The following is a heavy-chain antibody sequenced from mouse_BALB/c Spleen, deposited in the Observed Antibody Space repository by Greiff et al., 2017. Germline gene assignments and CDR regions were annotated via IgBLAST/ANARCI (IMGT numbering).Heavy chain of an antibody. Sequence: EVQLQQSGPELVKPGASVKIPCKASGYTFTDYNMDWVKQSHGKSLEWIGDINPNNGGTIYNQKFKGKATLTVDKSSSTAYMELRSLTSEDTAVYYCARYYYGSYYFDYWGQGTTLTVSS. CDR1: GYTFTDYN. D-gene: IGHD1-1*01. J-gene: IGHJ2*01. CDR3: ARYYYGSYYFDY. CDR2: INPNNGGT. V-gene: IGHV1-18*01.